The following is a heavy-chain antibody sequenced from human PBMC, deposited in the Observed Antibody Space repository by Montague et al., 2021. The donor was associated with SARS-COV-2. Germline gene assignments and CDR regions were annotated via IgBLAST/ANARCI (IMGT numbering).Heavy chain of an antibody. D-gene: IGHD4-17*01. CDR3: ARGREVTTFYYYYYGMDV. CDR2: KKNSGST. Sequence: KKNSGSTNYNPSLKSLFTISVDTSKNQFSLKLSSVTAADTAVYYCARGREVTTFYYYYYGMDVWGKGTTVTVSS. V-gene: IGHV4-34*01. J-gene: IGHJ6*04.